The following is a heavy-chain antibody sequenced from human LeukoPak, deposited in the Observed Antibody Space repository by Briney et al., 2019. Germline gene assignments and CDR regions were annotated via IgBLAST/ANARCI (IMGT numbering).Heavy chain of an antibody. CDR2: TYSDGST. Sequence: GGSLRLSCAASGFTVSSNFWTWVRRAPGKGLEWVSITYSDGSTYYADSVKGRFTISRDSSNNTVYLQMNSLRAGGTALYYCASDSEQQVDAPDVWGQGTTVTVSS. J-gene: IGHJ6*02. D-gene: IGHD6-13*01. CDR1: GFTVSSNF. CDR3: ASDSEQQVDAPDV. V-gene: IGHV3-66*01.